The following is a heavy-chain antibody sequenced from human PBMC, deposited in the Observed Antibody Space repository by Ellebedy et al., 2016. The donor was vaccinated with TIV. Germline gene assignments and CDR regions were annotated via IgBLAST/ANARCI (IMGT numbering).Heavy chain of an antibody. Sequence: MPSETLSLTSNVSGGSIDISTYYWAWIRQPPGKGLEWIGSIYYSGTTYYNPSLKSRVTISADTPKNQFSLRLKSVTAADTATYFCARHGTVGPTAYYYSSGLDVWGLGTTVTVSS. CDR2: IYYSGTT. CDR3: ARHGTVGPTAYYYSSGLDV. J-gene: IGHJ6*02. V-gene: IGHV4-39*01. D-gene: IGHD4-17*01. CDR1: GGSIDISTYY.